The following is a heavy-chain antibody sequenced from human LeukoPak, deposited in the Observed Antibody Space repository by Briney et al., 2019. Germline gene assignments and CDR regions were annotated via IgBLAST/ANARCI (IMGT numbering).Heavy chain of an antibody. CDR3: ATSRTLDH. J-gene: IGHJ4*02. CDR1: GFXFSSYW. Sequence: PGGSLRLSCAAPGFXFSSYWINWVRQAPGKGLEWVANIKQDGSEKYYVDSVKGRFTISRDNAKSSLYLQMNSLRVEDTAVYYCATSRTLDHWGQGTLVTVSS. V-gene: IGHV3-7*05. CDR2: IKQDGSEK.